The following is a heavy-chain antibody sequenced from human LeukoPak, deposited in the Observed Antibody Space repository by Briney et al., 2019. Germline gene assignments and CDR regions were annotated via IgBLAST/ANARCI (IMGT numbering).Heavy chain of an antibody. CDR3: ASPTTSVIIGY. Sequence: GGSLRLSCAASGFTFGSYWMHWVRQAPGKGLVWVSRINSDGSNTRYADSVKGRFTISRDNAKNTLYLQMNSLRAEDTAVYYCASPTTSVIIGYWGQGTLVTVSS. D-gene: IGHD3-10*01. CDR1: GFTFGSYW. CDR2: INSDGSNT. J-gene: IGHJ4*02. V-gene: IGHV3-74*01.